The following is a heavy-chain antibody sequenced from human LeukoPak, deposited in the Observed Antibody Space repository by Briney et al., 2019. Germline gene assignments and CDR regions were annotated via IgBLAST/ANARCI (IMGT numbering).Heavy chain of an antibody. CDR2: INPSGGST. V-gene: IGHV1-46*01. Sequence: ASVKVSCKASGYTFTSYYMHWVRQAPGQGLEWMGIINPSGGSTSYAQKFQGRVTITTDESTSTAYLELRSLRSDDTAVYYCARLSGGPQFFGVVTFFDYWGQGTLVTVSS. CDR1: GYTFTSYY. CDR3: ARLSGGPQFFGVVTFFDY. J-gene: IGHJ4*02. D-gene: IGHD3-3*01.